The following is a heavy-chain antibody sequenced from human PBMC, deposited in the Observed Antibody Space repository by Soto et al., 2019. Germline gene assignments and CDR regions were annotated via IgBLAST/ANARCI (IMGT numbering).Heavy chain of an antibody. D-gene: IGHD3-10*01. CDR3: ARGYGSGSYYYYGMDV. Sequence: QVQLVQSGAEVKKPGASVKVSCKASGYTFTSYAMHWVRQAPGQRLEWMGWINAGNGNTKYSQKFQGRDTITRDTSASTAYMELSSLRSEDTAVYYCARGYGSGSYYYYGMDVWGQGTTVTVSS. CDR1: GYTFTSYA. CDR2: INAGNGNT. J-gene: IGHJ6*02. V-gene: IGHV1-3*01.